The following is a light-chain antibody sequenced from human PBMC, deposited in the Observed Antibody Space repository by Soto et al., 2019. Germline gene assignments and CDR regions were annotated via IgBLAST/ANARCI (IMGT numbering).Light chain of an antibody. V-gene: IGLV1-51*01. CDR2: DNN. CDR3: GTWDSSLSAV. CDR1: SSNIGNNY. Sequence: QSVLTQPRSVSAAPGQKVTISCSGSSSNIGNNYVSWYQQLPGTAPKLLIYDNNKRPSGIPDRFSGSKSGTSATLGITGLQTGDEGDYYCGTWDSSLSAVFGGGTKLTVL. J-gene: IGLJ2*01.